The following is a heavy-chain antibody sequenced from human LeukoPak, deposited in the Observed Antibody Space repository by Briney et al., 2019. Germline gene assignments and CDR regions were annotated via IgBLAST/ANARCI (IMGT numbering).Heavy chain of an antibody. CDR3: ARLAGDYRVTTFDY. D-gene: IGHD4-17*01. CDR2: IYYSGST. CDR1: GGSISSYY. V-gene: IGHV4-59*08. Sequence: SETLSLTCTVSGGSISSYYWSWIRQPPGKGLEWIGYIYYSGSTNYNPSLKSRVTISVDTSKNQFSLKLSSVTAADTAVYYCARLAGDYRVTTFDYWGQGTLVTVSS. J-gene: IGHJ4*02.